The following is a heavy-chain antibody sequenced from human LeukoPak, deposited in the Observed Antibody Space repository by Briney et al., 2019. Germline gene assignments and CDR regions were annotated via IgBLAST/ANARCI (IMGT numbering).Heavy chain of an antibody. J-gene: IGHJ6*02. CDR1: GFTFSNYA. D-gene: IGHD3-22*01. V-gene: IGHV3-23*01. CDR3: AKYRYYEDYHYGMDV. CDR2: ISASGGST. Sequence: GGSLRLSCAVSGFTFSNYAMNWVRQAPGKGLEWVSGISASGGSTYYADSVKGRFTISRDNSKNTLYLQMSSRRADDTAVYYCAKYRYYEDYHYGMDVWGQGTTVTVSS.